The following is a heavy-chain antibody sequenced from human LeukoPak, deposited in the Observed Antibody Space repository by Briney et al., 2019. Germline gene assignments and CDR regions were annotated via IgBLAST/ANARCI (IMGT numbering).Heavy chain of an antibody. CDR2: ISGSGGST. J-gene: IGHJ4*02. CDR3: ARGEITPGYFDY. Sequence: GGSLRLSCAASGFTFSSYAMSWVRQAPGKGLEWVSAISGSGGSTYYADSVKGRFTISRDNAKNSLYLQMNSLRAEDTAVYYCARGEITPGYFDYWGQGTLVTVSS. D-gene: IGHD2-15*01. V-gene: IGHV3-23*01. CDR1: GFTFSSYA.